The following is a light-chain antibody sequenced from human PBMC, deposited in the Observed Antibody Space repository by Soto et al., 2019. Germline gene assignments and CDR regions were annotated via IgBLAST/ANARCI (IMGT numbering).Light chain of an antibody. CDR3: NSFTSTCTRYV. CDR2: EVS. CDR1: SSDVGGYNY. J-gene: IGLJ1*01. Sequence: QSVLTQPASVSGSPGHSITISCTRTSSDVGGYNYVSWYQQHPGKAPKLVIYEVSNRPSGVSNRFSGSKSGNTASLTISGHQPQDEADYFCNSFTSTCTRYVFGSGTKVTV. V-gene: IGLV2-14*01.